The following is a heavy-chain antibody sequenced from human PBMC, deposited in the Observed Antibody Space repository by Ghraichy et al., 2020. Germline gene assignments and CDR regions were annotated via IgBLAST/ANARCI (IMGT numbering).Heavy chain of an antibody. CDR2: IKQDGSEK. Sequence: GGSLRLSCAASGFTFSSYWMSWVRQAPGKGLEWVANIKQDGSEKYYVDSVKGRFTISRDNAKNSLYLQMNSLRAEDTAVYYCARVPGYSSGWYEYYFDYWGQGTLVTVSS. CDR3: ARVPGYSSGWYEYYFDY. V-gene: IGHV3-7*03. J-gene: IGHJ4*02. D-gene: IGHD6-19*01. CDR1: GFTFSSYW.